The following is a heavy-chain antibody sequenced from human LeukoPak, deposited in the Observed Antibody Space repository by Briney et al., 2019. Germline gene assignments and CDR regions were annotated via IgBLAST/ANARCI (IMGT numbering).Heavy chain of an antibody. CDR3: ARLRGGFDSGDY. CDR2: IHPNSGAT. J-gene: IGHJ4*02. V-gene: IGHV1-2*02. Sequence: GVSVKVSCKASGYEFTDFYIHWVRQAPGQRPEWMGWIHPNSGATNYARVFQGRVTMTRDTSISTAYMELGSLKFDDRAVYYCARLRGGFDSGDYWGQGSLVTVSS. CDR1: GYEFTDFY. D-gene: IGHD5-12*01.